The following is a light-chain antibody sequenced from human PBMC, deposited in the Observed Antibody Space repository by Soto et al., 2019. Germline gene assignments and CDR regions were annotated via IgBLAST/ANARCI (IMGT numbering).Light chain of an antibody. J-gene: IGLJ2*01. CDR1: SSDVGGYNY. V-gene: IGLV2-14*01. CDR2: EVS. Sequence: QSALTQPASVSGSPGQSLTISCTGTSSDVGGYNYVSWYQQHPGKAPKLMIYEVSNRPSGVSNRFSGSKSGNTASLTISGLQAEDEADYYCSSYTSSSTPLGVFGGGTKLTVL. CDR3: SSYTSSSTPLGV.